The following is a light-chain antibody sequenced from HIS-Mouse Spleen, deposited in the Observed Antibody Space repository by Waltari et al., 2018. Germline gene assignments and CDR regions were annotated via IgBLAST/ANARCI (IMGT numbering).Light chain of an antibody. CDR3: SSYTSSSTLGGV. V-gene: IGLV2-14*03. CDR2: DVS. CDR1: SSDVGGYNY. J-gene: IGLJ1*01. Sequence: QSALTQPASVSGSPGQSITISCTGTSSDVGGYNYVSWYQQHPGKAPKLIIYDVSNRPSGVSKRFSGSKSGNTASLTISGLQAEDEADYYCSSYTSSSTLGGVFGTGTKVTVL.